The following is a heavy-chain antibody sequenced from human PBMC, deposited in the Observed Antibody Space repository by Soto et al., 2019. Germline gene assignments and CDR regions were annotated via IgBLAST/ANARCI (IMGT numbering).Heavy chain of an antibody. CDR2: ISGSGGST. CDR3: AKDKDTDSSGYYPFGD. J-gene: IGHJ4*02. V-gene: IGHV3-23*01. D-gene: IGHD3-22*01. CDR1: GFTFSSYA. Sequence: PGGSLRLSCAASGFTFSSYAMSWVRQAPGKGLEWVSAISGSGGSTYYADSVKGRFTISRDNSKDTLYLQMNSLRAEDTAVYYCAKDKDTDSSGYYPFGDSGQGTLVTVSS.